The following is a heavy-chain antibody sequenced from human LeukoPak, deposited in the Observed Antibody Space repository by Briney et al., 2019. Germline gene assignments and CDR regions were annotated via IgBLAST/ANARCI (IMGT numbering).Heavy chain of an antibody. J-gene: IGHJ3*02. CDR2: IYDSGST. CDR1: GGSISSFH. D-gene: IGHD5-12*01. V-gene: IGHV4-59*08. Sequence: SETLSLTCTVSGGSISSFHWSWIRQPPGKGLEHIGNIYDSGSTYYNPSLKSRVTISVDTSKNQFSLKLNSVTAADTGIYYCARHSRSGYIGYENAFDIWGQGTMVTVSS. CDR3: ARHSRSGYIGYENAFDI.